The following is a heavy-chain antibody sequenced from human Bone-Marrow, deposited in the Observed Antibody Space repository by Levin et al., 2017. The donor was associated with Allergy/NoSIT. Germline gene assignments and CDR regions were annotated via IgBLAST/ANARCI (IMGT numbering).Heavy chain of an antibody. V-gene: IGHV3-9*02. Sequence: GGSLRLSCAASGFTSDDYAMHWVRQAPGKGLEWVSGISWNSGSIGYADSVKGRFTISRDNAKNSLYLQMNSLRAEDTALYYCAKDIFSGYDDHYFDYWGQGTLVTVSS. CDR3: AKDIFSGYDDHYFDY. CDR2: ISWNSGSI. CDR1: GFTSDDYA. J-gene: IGHJ4*02. D-gene: IGHD5-12*01.